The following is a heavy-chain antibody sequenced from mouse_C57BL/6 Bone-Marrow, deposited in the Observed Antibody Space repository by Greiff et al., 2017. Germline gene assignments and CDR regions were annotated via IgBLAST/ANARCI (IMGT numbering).Heavy chain of an antibody. J-gene: IGHJ3*01. CDR1: GYTFTSYW. CDR2: IDPSDSYT. D-gene: IGHD2-3*01. CDR3: ARDGYYPPWFAY. Sequence: VQLQQPGAELVMPGASVKLSCKASGYTFTSYWMHWVKQRPGQGLEWIGEIDPSDSYTNYNQKFKGKSTLPVDKSSSTAYMQLSSLPSEDSAVYYCARDGYYPPWFAYWGQGTLVTVSA. V-gene: IGHV1-69*01.